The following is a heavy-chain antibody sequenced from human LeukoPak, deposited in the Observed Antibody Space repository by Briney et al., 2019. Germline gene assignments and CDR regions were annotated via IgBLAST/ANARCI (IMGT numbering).Heavy chain of an antibody. V-gene: IGHV3-23*01. Sequence: GGSLRLSCAASGFTFSRYGMSWVRQAPGKGLGWVSAISGSGGSTYYADSVKGRFTISRDNSKNTLYLQMNSLRAEDTAVYYCAKMIRIRLLFPGDYWGQGTLVTVSS. CDR3: AKMIRIRLLFPGDY. J-gene: IGHJ4*02. CDR2: ISGSGGST. CDR1: GFTFSRYG. D-gene: IGHD5-12*01.